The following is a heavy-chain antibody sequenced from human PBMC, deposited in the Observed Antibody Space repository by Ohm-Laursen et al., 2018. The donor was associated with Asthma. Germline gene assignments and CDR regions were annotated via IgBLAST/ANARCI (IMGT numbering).Heavy chain of an antibody. CDR3: ARQLGSAFDI. CDR2: IYYSGST. D-gene: IGHD1-26*01. J-gene: IGHJ3*02. Sequence: GTLSLTCTVSGGSISSSSYYWGWIRQPPGKGLEWIGSIYYSGSTYYNPSLKSRVTISVDTSKNQFSLKLSSVTAADTAVYYCARQLGSAFDIWGQGTMVTVSS. CDR1: GGSISSSSYY. V-gene: IGHV4-39*01.